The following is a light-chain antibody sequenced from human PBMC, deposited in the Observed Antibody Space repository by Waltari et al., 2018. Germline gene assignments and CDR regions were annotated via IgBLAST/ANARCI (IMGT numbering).Light chain of an antibody. V-gene: IGKV3-15*01. CDR2: APS. CDR3: QQYNGWPRT. Sequence: EIVMTQSPATLSVSPGDRATLSCRASQSVSSNLAWYQQHPGQAPRLLIYAPSTRATGVPARFSGSGSGTDFTLTISSLQSEDFAVYYCQQYNGWPRTFGQGTKVEI. CDR1: QSVSSN. J-gene: IGKJ1*01.